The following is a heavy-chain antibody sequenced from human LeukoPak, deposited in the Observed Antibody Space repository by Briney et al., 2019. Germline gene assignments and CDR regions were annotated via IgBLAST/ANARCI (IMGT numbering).Heavy chain of an antibody. CDR3: AKDGESYDFWSGYLFDY. Sequence: PGGSLRLSCAASGFIFSSYGMHWVRQAPGKGLEWVAFIRYDGSNKYYADSVKGRSTISRDNSKNTLYLQMNSLRADDTAVYYCAKDGESYDFWSGYLFDYWGQGTLVTVSS. D-gene: IGHD3-3*01. CDR1: GFIFSSYG. CDR2: IRYDGSNK. J-gene: IGHJ4*02. V-gene: IGHV3-30*02.